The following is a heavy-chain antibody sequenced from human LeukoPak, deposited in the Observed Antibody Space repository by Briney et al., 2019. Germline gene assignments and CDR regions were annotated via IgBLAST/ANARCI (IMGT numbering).Heavy chain of an antibody. D-gene: IGHD4-17*01. J-gene: IGHJ4*02. CDR1: GGSISSGGYY. CDR2: IYYSGST. Sequence: SETLSLTCTVSGGSISSGGYYWSWIRQHPGKGLEWIGYIYYSGSTYYNPSLKCRVTISVDTSKNQFSLKLSSVTAADTAVYYCARGYGDYVPQCFDYWGQGTLVTVSS. V-gene: IGHV4-31*03. CDR3: ARGYGDYVPQCFDY.